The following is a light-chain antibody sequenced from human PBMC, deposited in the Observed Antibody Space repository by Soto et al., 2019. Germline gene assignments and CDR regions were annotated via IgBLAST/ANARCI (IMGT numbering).Light chain of an antibody. CDR1: QSISSW. CDR3: QQYNSHWT. Sequence: DIKLTQSLSTLSASVGERVTLSCRASQSISSWLAWYQQKPGKAPNLLIYDASSLQSGVPSRFSGIGSGTEFTLTISSLQPDDFATYYCQQYNSHWTFGQGTKVDIK. V-gene: IGKV1-5*01. CDR2: DAS. J-gene: IGKJ1*01.